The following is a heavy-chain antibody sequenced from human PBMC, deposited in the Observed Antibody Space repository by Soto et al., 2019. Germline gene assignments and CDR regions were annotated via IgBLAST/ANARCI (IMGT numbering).Heavy chain of an antibody. D-gene: IGHD6-13*01. J-gene: IGHJ5*02. Sequence: SETLSLTCTVSGGSINNYYWSWIRQPPGKGLEWIGYIYYSGSTNYNPSLKSRVTISVDTSKNQFSLKLSSVTAADTAVYYCAGYSSSWRWFDPWGQGTLVTVSS. CDR1: GGSINNYY. V-gene: IGHV4-59*01. CDR3: AGYSSSWRWFDP. CDR2: IYYSGST.